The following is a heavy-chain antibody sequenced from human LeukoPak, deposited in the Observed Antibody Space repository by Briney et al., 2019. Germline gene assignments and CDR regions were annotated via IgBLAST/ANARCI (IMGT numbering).Heavy chain of an antibody. V-gene: IGHV3-23*01. CDR2: IAGTGGST. J-gene: IGHJ3*01. CDR3: AKAFRIVGIGNPDDAFDV. Sequence: GGSLRLSCAASGFTFSSYSMIWVRQAPGKGLEWVASIAGTGGSTYYADSVKGRFTLSRDNSENTLYLQLNSLRAEDSGIYYCAKAFRIVGIGNPDDAFDVWGQGTVVTVS. CDR1: GFTFSSYS. D-gene: IGHD1-26*01.